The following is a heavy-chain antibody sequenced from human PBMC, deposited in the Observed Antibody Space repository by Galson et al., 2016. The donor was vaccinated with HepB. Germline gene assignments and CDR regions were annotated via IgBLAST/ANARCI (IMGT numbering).Heavy chain of an antibody. V-gene: IGHV3-7*01. Sequence: SLRLSCAASGLNFWTYWMTWVRQAPGKGPEWVASISHDGRDQRYVDSVKGRFTISRDNARNSLCLQMNSLRDDDTAVYYCAQYGGLADSWGQGTLVTVSS. CDR3: AQYGGLADS. D-gene: IGHD3-16*01. CDR1: GLNFWTYW. J-gene: IGHJ4*02. CDR2: ISHDGRDQ.